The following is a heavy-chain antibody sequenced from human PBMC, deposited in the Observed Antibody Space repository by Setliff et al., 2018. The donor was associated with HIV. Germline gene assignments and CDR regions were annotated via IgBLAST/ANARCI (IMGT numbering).Heavy chain of an antibody. V-gene: IGHV4-61*02. CDR2: IYTSGST. D-gene: IGHD6-19*01. CDR3: ARGVRDNSGWSSYYFDY. CDR1: GGSISSGSYF. J-gene: IGHJ4*02. Sequence: SETLSLTCTVSGGSISSGSYFWTWIRQPAGKGLEWIGRIYTSGSTNYNPSLKSRVTMSVDTSKNQFSLRLTSVTAADTAVYYCARGVRDNSGWSSYYFDYWGQGTLVTVSS.